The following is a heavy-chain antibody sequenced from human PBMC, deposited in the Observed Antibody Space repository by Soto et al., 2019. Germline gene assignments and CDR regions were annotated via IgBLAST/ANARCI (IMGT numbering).Heavy chain of an antibody. D-gene: IGHD1-26*01. J-gene: IGHJ4*02. CDR1: GFTFSSYA. CDR2: ISSNGGST. Sequence: GGSLRLSCAASGFTFSSYAMHWVRQAPGKGLEYVSAISSNGGSTYYANSVKGRFTISRDNSKNTLYLQMGSLRTEDMAVYYWSWIRQPPGKGLEWIGEINHSGSTNYNPSLKSRVTISVDTSKNQFSLKLSSVTAADTAVYYCARVRGSYPFDYWGQGT. V-gene: IGHV3-64*01. CDR3: SWIRQPPGKGLEWIGEINHSGSTNYNPSLKSRVTISVDTSKNQFSLKLSSVTAADTAVYYCARVRGSYPFDY.